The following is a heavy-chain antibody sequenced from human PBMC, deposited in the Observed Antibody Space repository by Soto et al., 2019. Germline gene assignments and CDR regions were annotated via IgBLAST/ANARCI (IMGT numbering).Heavy chain of an antibody. J-gene: IGHJ4*01. D-gene: IGHD2-15*01. V-gene: IGHV3-15*07. Sequence: PGGSLTLSCVASGFTSSNAWINRVRQAPGKGLEWVGRIKSKTEGGTTDFAARVKGRFAITRDDSKDIVYLQMNSLNTEDTFIYYCTTVSYNAMVVAGIDNWCHGTVVTVSS. CDR2: IKSKTEGGTT. CDR3: TTVSYNAMVVAGIDN. CDR1: GFTSSNAW.